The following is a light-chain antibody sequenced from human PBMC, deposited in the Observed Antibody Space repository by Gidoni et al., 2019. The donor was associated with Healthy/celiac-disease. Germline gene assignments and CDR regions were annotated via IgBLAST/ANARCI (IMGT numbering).Light chain of an antibody. J-gene: IGKJ4*01. CDR3: QQSYSTPRT. CDR1: QSISSY. V-gene: IGKV1-39*01. CDR2: AAS. Sequence: GDRVTITCRASQSISSYLNWYQQKPGKAPKLLIYAASSLQSGVPSRFSGSGSGTDFTLTISSLQPEDFATYYCQQSYSTPRTFGGGTRVKIK.